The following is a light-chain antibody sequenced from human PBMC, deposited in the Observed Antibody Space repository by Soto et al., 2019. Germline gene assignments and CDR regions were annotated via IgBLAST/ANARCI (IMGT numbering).Light chain of an antibody. V-gene: IGKV1-39*01. CDR2: AAS. J-gene: IGKJ2*01. Sequence: DIGMTQAPSSLSASVGDRVTITCRAGQDVVNYLNWYQQKPGKAPRLLIYAASSLQSGVPSRFSGSGSGTTFTLTITDLQPEDVATYYCQQSRTTAYTFAQVTK. CDR3: QQSRTTAYT. CDR1: QDVVNY.